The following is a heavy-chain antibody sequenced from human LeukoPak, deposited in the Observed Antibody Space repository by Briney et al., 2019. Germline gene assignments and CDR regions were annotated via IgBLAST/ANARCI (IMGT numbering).Heavy chain of an antibody. D-gene: IGHD3-10*01. Sequence: GGSLRLSCAASGFTFSSYEMNWVRQAPGKGLEWVSYISSSGSTIYYADSVKGRFTISRDNAKNSLYLQMNSLRAEDTAVYYCATYLGITMVRGVPHDYWGQGTLVIVSS. CDR3: ATYLGITMVRGVPHDY. J-gene: IGHJ4*02. CDR2: ISSSGSTI. V-gene: IGHV3-48*03. CDR1: GFTFSSYE.